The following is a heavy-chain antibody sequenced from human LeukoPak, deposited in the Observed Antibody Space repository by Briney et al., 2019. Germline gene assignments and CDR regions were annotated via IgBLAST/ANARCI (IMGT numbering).Heavy chain of an antibody. CDR3: ARGSSAGASLRHDY. J-gene: IGHJ4*02. CDR2: IKQDGSEE. CDR1: GFTFSSYW. Sequence: GGSLRLSCAASGFTFSSYWMSWVRQAPGKGLEWVANIKQDGSEENFVDSVKGRFTISRDNAKKSLYLQMNSLRAEDAAVYYCARGSSAGASLRHDYWGQGTLVTVSS. V-gene: IGHV3-7*01. D-gene: IGHD1-26*01.